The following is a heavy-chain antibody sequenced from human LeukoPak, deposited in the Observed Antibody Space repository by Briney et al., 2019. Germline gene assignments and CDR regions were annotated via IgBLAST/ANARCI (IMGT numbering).Heavy chain of an antibody. CDR1: GFTFDDYA. D-gene: IGHD5-24*01. Sequence: PGRSLRLSCAASGFTFDDYAMHWVRQAPGKGLEWVSGISWNSGSIGYADSVKGRFTISRDNAKNSLYLQVNSLRAEDTALYYCAKSRGYNYEDAFDIWGQGTMVTVSS. J-gene: IGHJ3*02. CDR2: ISWNSGSI. V-gene: IGHV3-9*01. CDR3: AKSRGYNYEDAFDI.